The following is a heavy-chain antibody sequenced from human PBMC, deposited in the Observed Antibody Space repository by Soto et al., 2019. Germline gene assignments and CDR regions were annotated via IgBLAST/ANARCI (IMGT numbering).Heavy chain of an antibody. CDR1: GGSISSGGYS. CDR2: IYHSVST. CDR3: ARVPDY. J-gene: IGHJ4*02. V-gene: IGHV4-30-2*01. Sequence: QLQLLESGSGLVKPSQTLSLTRAVSGGSISSGGYSWGWIRQPPGKGLEWIGYIYHSVSTYYNPSLKSRVTISVDRSKNQFSLRLSSVTAADTAVYYCARVPDYWGQGTLVTVSS.